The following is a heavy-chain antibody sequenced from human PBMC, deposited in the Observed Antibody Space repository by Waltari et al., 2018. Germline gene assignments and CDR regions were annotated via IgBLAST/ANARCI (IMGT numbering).Heavy chain of an antibody. D-gene: IGHD3-3*01. J-gene: IGHJ4*02. Sequence: QVQLVQSGAEVKKSGASVTVYCKASGYTFTDSFIHWVRQAPGQGLEWMGRINPNSGDTSYAQRFQGRVTMTGDTSITTAYMELTGLRSDDTAIYYCARSGGGTTTFGVAEWGQGSLVTVSS. CDR3: ARSGGGTTTFGVAE. V-gene: IGHV1-2*06. CDR1: GYTFTDSF. CDR2: INPNSGDT.